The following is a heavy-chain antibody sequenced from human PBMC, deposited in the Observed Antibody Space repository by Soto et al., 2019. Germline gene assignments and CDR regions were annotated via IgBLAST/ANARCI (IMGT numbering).Heavy chain of an antibody. V-gene: IGHV3-13*01. J-gene: IGHJ6*02. CDR3: ARGDEGYFSYGMDV. Sequence: GGSLRLSCVVSGFTFSSYDMHWVRQVPGKGLEWISTIGAAGDTYYSASVKGRFTISRGNGRNSSYLQMNSLRAGDTAVYYCARGDEGYFSYGMDVWGQGTTVTVSS. CDR1: GFTFSSYD. CDR2: IGAAGDT.